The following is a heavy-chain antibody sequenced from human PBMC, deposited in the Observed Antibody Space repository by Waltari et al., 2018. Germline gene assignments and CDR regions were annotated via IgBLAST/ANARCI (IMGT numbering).Heavy chain of an antibody. D-gene: IGHD3-22*01. J-gene: IGHJ4*02. CDR1: GFTFDLST. CDR2: VSWDGDNT. Sequence: EVQLLESGGVVVQPGGSLRLSCAASGFTFDLSTMHWVRQAPGKGLEWVSLVSWDGDNTYYVDSVKGRFTISRDNSKNSLYLQMNSLRTEDTALYYCGKDYATRGYSGVDYWGQGTLVTVSS. V-gene: IGHV3-43*01. CDR3: GKDYATRGYSGVDY.